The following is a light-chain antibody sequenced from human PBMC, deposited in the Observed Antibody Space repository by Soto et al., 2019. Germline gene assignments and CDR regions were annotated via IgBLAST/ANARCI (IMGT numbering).Light chain of an antibody. J-gene: IGKJ2*01. CDR2: DAS. V-gene: IGKV1-5*01. CDR1: QSISSG. CDR3: QQYNSYPPVYT. Sequence: DIQMTQSPSTLSASVGDRVTITCRASQSISSGLAWYQQKPGKAPKLLIYDASSLESRVPSRFSGSGSETEFTLTISSLQPDDFATYYCQQYNSYPPVYTFGQGTKLEIK.